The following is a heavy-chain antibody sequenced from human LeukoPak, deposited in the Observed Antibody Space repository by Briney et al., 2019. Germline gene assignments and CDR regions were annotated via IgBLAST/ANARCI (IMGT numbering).Heavy chain of an antibody. J-gene: IGHJ5*02. Sequence: SETLSLTCTVSGGSISSSSYYWGWIRQPPGKGLEWIGSIYYSGSTYYNPSLKSRVTISVDTSKNQFSLKLSSVTAADTAVYYCASPRREIVVVPAATLDDPWGQGTLVTVSS. CDR2: IYYSGST. D-gene: IGHD2-2*01. V-gene: IGHV4-39*01. CDR3: ASPRREIVVVPAATLDDP. CDR1: GGSISSSSYY.